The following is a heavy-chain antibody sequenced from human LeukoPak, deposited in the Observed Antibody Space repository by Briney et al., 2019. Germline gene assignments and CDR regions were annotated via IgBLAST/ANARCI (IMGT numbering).Heavy chain of an antibody. D-gene: IGHD3-16*02. V-gene: IGHV4-61*01. J-gene: IGHJ4*02. CDR2: IYYSGST. CDR1: GGSVSSGSYY. Sequence: SETLSLTCTVSGGSVSSGSYYWSWIRQPPGKGLEWIGYIYYSGSTNYNPSLKSRVTISVDTSKNQFSLKLSSVTAADTAVYYCARGIVGEYIWGSYRARSSYCFDYWGQGTLVTVSS. CDR3: ARGIVGEYIWGSYRARSSYCFDY.